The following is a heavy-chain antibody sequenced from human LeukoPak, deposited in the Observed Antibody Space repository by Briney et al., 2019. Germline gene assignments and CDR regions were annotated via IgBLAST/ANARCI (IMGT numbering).Heavy chain of an antibody. CDR2: IYYSVNT. Sequence: SETLSLTCTVSGGSISNYFWTWIRQPPGKGLEWIGYIYYSVNTNYNPSLKSRVTISVDTSKNQFSLRLSSVTAADTAVYFCARHRRYYFDSEFDFWGQGTLVTVSS. V-gene: IGHV4-59*01. J-gene: IGHJ4*02. CDR3: ARHRRYYFDSEFDF. CDR1: GGSISNYF. D-gene: IGHD3-22*01.